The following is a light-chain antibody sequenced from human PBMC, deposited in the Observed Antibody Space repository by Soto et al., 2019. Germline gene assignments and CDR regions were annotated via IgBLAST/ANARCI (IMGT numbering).Light chain of an antibody. V-gene: IGKV3-15*01. CDR3: QQYNNWPPGVT. CDR1: QSVSSN. J-gene: IGKJ3*01. CDR2: GAS. Sequence: EIVMTQSPATLSVSPGERATLSCRASQSVSSNLAWYQQKPDQAPRLLIYGASTRATGIPARFSGSGSGTEFTLTISSLQSEDFAVFHCQQYNNWPPGVTFGPGTKVDIK.